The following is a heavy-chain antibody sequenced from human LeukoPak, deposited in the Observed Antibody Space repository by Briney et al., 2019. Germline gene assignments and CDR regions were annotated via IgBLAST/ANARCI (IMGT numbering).Heavy chain of an antibody. V-gene: IGHV4-61*02. J-gene: IGHJ5*02. Sequence: PSQTLSLTCTVSGGSISSGSYYWSWIRQPAGKGLEWIGRIYTSGSTNYNPSLKSRVTISVDTSKNQFSLKLSSVTAADTAVYYRAREETVVTRGGNWFDPWGQGTLVTVSS. D-gene: IGHD4-23*01. CDR2: IYTSGST. CDR3: AREETVVTRGGNWFDP. CDR1: GGSISSGSYY.